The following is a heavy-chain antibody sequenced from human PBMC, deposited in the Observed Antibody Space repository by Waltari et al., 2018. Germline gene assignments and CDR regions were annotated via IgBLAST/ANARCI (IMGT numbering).Heavy chain of an antibody. CDR2: ISSDGSST. Sequence: EVQLVESGGGLVQPGGSVRLSCSASGFTFRYYWMHWVRQAPGKGLVWVSRISSDGSSTSYADSVKGRFTISRDNAKNTLYLQMNSLRAEDTAVYYCARDGYSYGLGTFDIWGQGTMVTVSS. CDR1: GFTFRYYW. D-gene: IGHD5-18*01. CDR3: ARDGYSYGLGTFDI. J-gene: IGHJ3*02. V-gene: IGHV3-74*01.